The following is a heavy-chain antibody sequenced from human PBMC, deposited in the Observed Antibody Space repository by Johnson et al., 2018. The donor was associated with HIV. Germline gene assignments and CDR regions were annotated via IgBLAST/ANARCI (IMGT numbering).Heavy chain of an antibody. V-gene: IGHV3-66*01. CDR3: SVYFGTAFDF. Sequence: VQLVESGGGLVKPGGSLRLSCAASGFTFSNAWMSWVRQAPGKGLAWVSVIYSGGSTYYADSVKGRFTISRDDSKNTLYLQMNSLKTEDTAVYYCSVYFGTAFDFWGQGTMVTVSS. CDR2: IYSGGST. J-gene: IGHJ3*01. CDR1: GFTFSNAW. D-gene: IGHD6-25*01.